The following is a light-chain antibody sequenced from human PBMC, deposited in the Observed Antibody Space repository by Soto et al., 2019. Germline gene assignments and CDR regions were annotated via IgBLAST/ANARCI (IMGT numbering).Light chain of an antibody. J-gene: IGKJ2*01. Sequence: DIPMTQSPSSLSASVGDRVTITCRASQTINSYLNWYQQIPGKAPKVLIYAATTLQTGVPSRFSGSGSGTDFTLTISSLQPEDFATYYCQHTYSPPYTFGQGTKLEIK. V-gene: IGKV1-39*01. CDR3: QHTYSPPYT. CDR1: QTINSY. CDR2: AAT.